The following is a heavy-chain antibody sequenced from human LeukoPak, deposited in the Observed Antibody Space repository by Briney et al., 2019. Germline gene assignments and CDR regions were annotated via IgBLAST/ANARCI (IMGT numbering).Heavy chain of an antibody. CDR1: GYTFTSYY. J-gene: IGHJ6*02. CDR3: ARWWDNGSGYSYLYGMDV. D-gene: IGHD3-22*01. CDR2: INPSGGST. V-gene: IGHV1-46*01. Sequence: ASVKVSCKASGYTFTSYYMHWVRQAPGQGLEWMGIINPSGGSTSYAQKFQGRVTMTRDTSTSTVYMELSSLRSEDTAVYCCARWWDNGSGYSYLYGMDVWGQGTTVTVSS.